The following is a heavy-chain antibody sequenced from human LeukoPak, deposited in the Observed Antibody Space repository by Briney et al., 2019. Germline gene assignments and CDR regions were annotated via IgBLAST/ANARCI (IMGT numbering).Heavy chain of an antibody. CDR3: AKDRGLRFLEWFFDY. CDR1: GFTLRTYA. Sequence: PGGSLRLSCAASGFTLRTYAMSWVRQAPGKGLEWVSAISGSDGSTYYADSVKGRFTISRDNSKNTLYLQMNSPRAEDTAVYYCAKDRGLRFLEWFFDYWGQGTLVTVSS. CDR2: ISGSDGST. D-gene: IGHD3-3*01. J-gene: IGHJ4*02. V-gene: IGHV3-23*01.